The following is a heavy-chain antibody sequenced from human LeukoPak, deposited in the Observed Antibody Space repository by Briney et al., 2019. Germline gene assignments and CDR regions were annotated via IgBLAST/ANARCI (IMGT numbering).Heavy chain of an antibody. CDR3: AREGDYYDSSGYDY. Sequence: PGGSLRLSCAASGFTFSSYAMHWVRQAPGKGLEYVSAISSNGGSTYYANSVKGRFTISKDNSKNTLYLQMGSLRAEDMAVYYCAREGDYYDSSGYDYWGQGTLVTVSS. CDR2: ISSNGGST. V-gene: IGHV3-64*01. CDR1: GFTFSSYA. D-gene: IGHD3-22*01. J-gene: IGHJ4*02.